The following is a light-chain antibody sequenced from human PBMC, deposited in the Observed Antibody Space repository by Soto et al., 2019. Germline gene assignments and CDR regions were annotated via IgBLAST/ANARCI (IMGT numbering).Light chain of an antibody. CDR3: QQYGSSPT. J-gene: IGKJ4*01. CDR1: QTVSSSY. Sequence: EIVLTQSPGTLSFYPGERATLSCRASQTVSSSYLAWYQQKPGQAPRLLIYGASSRATGIPDRFSGSGSGTDATLTINRLEPEDFAVYYCQQYGSSPTFGGGTKVDI. CDR2: GAS. V-gene: IGKV3-20*01.